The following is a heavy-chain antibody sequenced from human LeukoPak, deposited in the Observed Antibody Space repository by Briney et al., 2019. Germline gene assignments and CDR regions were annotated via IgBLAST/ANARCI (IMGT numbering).Heavy chain of an antibody. CDR3: ARKTYYYDSSGYPSAFDI. D-gene: IGHD3-22*01. CDR1: GYSFTSYW. J-gene: IGHJ3*02. CDR2: IYPGDSDT. Sequence: GESLKISCKGSGYSFTSYWIGWVRQMPGKGLEWMGIIYPGDSDTRYSPSFQGQVTISAGKSISTAYLQWSSLKASDTAMYYCARKTYYYDSSGYPSAFDIWGQGTMVTVSS. V-gene: IGHV5-51*01.